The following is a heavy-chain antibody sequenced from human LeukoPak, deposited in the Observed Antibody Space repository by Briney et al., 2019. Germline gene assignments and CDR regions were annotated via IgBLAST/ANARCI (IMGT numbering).Heavy chain of an antibody. CDR3: AKDKAGTIVWYGRWAIGLFDY. D-gene: IGHD6-13*01. CDR1: GFKFDAYA. Sequence: GGSLRLSCAASGFKFDAYAMHWVRPAPGKGLQWISLISADGGSTYYADSVKGRFTISRDNSRNSLYLQMNSLTTEDTAFYYCAKDKAGTIVWYGRWAIGLFDYWGQGTLLTVSS. CDR2: ISADGGST. J-gene: IGHJ4*02. V-gene: IGHV3-43*02.